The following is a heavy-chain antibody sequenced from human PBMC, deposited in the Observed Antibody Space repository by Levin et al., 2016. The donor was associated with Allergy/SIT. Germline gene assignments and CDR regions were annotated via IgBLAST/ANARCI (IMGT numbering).Heavy chain of an antibody. CDR3: ARGPAAKGKNWFDP. Sequence: WVRQAPGQGLEWMGWINPNSGGTNYAQKFQGRVTMTRDTSISTAYMELSRLRSDDTAVYYCARGPAAKGKNWFDPWGQGTLVTVSS. D-gene: IGHD2-2*01. J-gene: IGHJ5*02. V-gene: IGHV1-2*02. CDR2: INPNSGGT.